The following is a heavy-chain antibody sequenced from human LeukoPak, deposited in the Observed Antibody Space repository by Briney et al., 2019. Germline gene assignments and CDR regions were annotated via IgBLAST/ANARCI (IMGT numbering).Heavy chain of an antibody. J-gene: IGHJ6*03. CDR1: GGSISSYY. CDR2: IYYSGST. CDR3: ARCSSSYYYYYMDV. Sequence: PSETLSLTCTVSGGSISSYYWSWIRQPAGKGLEWIGYIYYSGSTNYNPSLKSRVTISVDTSKNQFSLKLSSVTAADTAVYYCARCSSSYYYYYMDVWGKGTTVTISS. D-gene: IGHD6-13*01. V-gene: IGHV4-59*01.